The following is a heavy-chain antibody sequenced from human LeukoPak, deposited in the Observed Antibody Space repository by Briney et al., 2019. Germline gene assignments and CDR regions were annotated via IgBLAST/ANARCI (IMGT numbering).Heavy chain of an antibody. CDR3: ARSPRGATFLEGFDP. CDR2: INPNSGGT. D-gene: IGHD3-3*01. V-gene: IGHV1-2*02. Sequence: PGASVKVSCKASGYTFTGYYMHWVRQAPGQGLEWMGWINPNSGGTNYAQKFQGRVTMTRDTSISTAYMELSRLRSDDTAVYYCARSPRGATFLEGFDPWGQGTLVTVSS. CDR1: GYTFTGYY. J-gene: IGHJ5*02.